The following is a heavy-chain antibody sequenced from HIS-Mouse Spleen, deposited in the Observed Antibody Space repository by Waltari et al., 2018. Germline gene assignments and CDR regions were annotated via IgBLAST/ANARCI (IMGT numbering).Heavy chain of an antibody. CDR2: IYYRGST. J-gene: IGHJ2*01. CDR1: GGSISSSSYY. D-gene: IGHD6-13*01. Sequence: QLQLQESGPGLVKPSETLSLTCTVSGGSISSSSYYWGWIRQPPGKGLEWIGGIYYRGSTYYNPSLKSRVTISVDTSKNQFSLTLSSVTAADTAVYYCAREIPYSSSWYDWYFDLWGRGTLVTVSS. CDR3: AREIPYSSSWYDWYFDL. V-gene: IGHV4-39*07.